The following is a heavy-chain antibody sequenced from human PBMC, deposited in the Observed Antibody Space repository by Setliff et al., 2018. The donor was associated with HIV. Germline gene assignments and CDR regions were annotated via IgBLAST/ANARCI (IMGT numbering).Heavy chain of an antibody. D-gene: IGHD6-19*01. J-gene: IGHJ6*02. Sequence: GESLKISCKDSGYTFSNYCIAWVRQMPGKGLEWMGIIYPGNSDTTYSPSFQGQVTISADKSISTAYLQWSSLKASDTAMYYCAKQLSPGSGWYSKARGMDVWGQGTTVTVSS. CDR3: AKQLSPGSGWYSKARGMDV. CDR1: GYTFSNYC. CDR2: IYPGNSDT. V-gene: IGHV5-51*01.